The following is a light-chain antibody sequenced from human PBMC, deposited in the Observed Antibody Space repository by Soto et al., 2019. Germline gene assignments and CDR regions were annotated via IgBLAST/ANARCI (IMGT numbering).Light chain of an antibody. V-gene: IGLV2-8*01. CDR1: SSDVGGYNY. J-gene: IGLJ2*01. Sequence: QSALTQPPSSSGYLGQSGTISCTGTSSDVGGYNYVSWHQQHPGKAPKVMIYEVTKRPPGVPDRFSGSKSGNTASLTVSGLQAEDEADYYCSSFAGGGNPVLLGGGTKLTVL. CDR2: EVT. CDR3: SSFAGGGNPVL.